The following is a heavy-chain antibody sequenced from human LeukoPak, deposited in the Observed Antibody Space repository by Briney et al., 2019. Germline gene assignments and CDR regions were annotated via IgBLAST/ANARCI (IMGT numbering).Heavy chain of an antibody. D-gene: IGHD2-2*01. CDR2: ISGSGGST. V-gene: IGHV3-23*01. CDR1: GFTFRSYA. J-gene: IGHJ4*02. Sequence: GGSLRLSCAASGFTFRSYAMSWVRQAPGKGLEWVSAISGSGGSTYYADSVKGRFTISRDNSKNTLYLQMNSLRAEDTAVYYCAKDLGYCSSTSCFLDYWGQGTLVTVSS. CDR3: AKDLGYCSSTSCFLDY.